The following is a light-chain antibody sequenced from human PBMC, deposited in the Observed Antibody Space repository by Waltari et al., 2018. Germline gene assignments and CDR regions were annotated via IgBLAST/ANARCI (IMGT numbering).Light chain of an antibody. CDR1: SGHSSTV. Sequence: QLVLTQSPSPSASRRAWVKPTCTLSSGHSSTVIAWPQQQPEKGPRYLMKVNSDGSHSKVDEIPDRFSASSSWAERYLTIASLQSEDEADYYCQTGGHGTWVFGGGTKLTVL. CDR2: VNSDGSH. V-gene: IGLV4-69*01. J-gene: IGLJ3*02. CDR3: QTGGHGTWV.